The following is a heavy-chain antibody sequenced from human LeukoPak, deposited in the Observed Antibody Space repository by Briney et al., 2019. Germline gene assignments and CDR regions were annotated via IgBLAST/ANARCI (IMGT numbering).Heavy chain of an antibody. CDR2: IYSSGTT. Sequence: SETLSLTCTVSGGSISSYDWSWIRQPAGKGLEWIGRIYSSGTTNYNPSLKSRVTMSVDTSKNQFSLKMTSVTAADTAVYYCARNIRGGATYLDYWGQGTLVTVSS. V-gene: IGHV4-4*07. J-gene: IGHJ4*02. CDR3: ARNIRGGATYLDY. CDR1: GGSISSYD. D-gene: IGHD1-26*01.